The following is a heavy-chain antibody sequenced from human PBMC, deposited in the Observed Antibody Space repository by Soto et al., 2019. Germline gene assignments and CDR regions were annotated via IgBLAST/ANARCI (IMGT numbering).Heavy chain of an antibody. J-gene: IGHJ4*02. CDR1: GGSISSVNFY. Sequence: SETLSLTCTVSGGSISSVNFYWSWIRQHPGKGLEWIGYIYYSGSTYYNPSLKSRVTISVDTSKNQFSLKLNSVTAADTAVYYCAREGGDGVDYWGQGTLVTVSS. CDR2: IYYSGST. CDR3: AREGGDGVDY. D-gene: IGHD3-16*01. V-gene: IGHV4-31*03.